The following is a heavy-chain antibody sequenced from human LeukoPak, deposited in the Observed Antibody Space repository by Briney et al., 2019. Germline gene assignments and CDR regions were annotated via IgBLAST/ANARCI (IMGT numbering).Heavy chain of an antibody. CDR2: ISSSGSTI. CDR1: GFTFSSYG. V-gene: IGHV3-48*04. Sequence: PGGSLRLSCAASGFTFSSYGMNWVRQAPGKGLEWVSYISSSGSTIYYADSVKGRFTISRDNAKNSLYLQMNSLRAEDTAVYYCARVYVLLWFGEYNGMDVWGQGTTVTVSS. CDR3: ARVYVLLWFGEYNGMDV. J-gene: IGHJ6*02. D-gene: IGHD3-10*01.